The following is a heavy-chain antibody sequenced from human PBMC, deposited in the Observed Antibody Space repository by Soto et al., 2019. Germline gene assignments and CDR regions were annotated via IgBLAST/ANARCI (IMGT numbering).Heavy chain of an antibody. D-gene: IGHD4-17*01. J-gene: IGHJ6*02. CDR2: INPSGGST. V-gene: IGHV1-46*01. CDR3: AREGITVTNGDRRYYYYGMDV. Sequence: ASVKVSCKASGYTFTSYYMHWVRQAPGQGLEWMGIINPSGGSTSYAQKFQGRVTMTRDMSTSTVYMELSSLRSEDTAVYYCAREGITVTNGDRRYYYYGMDVWGQGTTVTVSS. CDR1: GYTFTSYY.